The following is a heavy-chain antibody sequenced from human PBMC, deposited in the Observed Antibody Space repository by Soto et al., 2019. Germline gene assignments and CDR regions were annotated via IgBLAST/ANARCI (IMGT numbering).Heavy chain of an antibody. CDR3: IRVLCIGGSFYMNY. J-gene: IGHJ4*02. V-gene: IGHV4-30-4*08. CDR1: GGSISSGDYY. D-gene: IGHD2-15*01. Sequence: SETLSLTCTVSGGSISSGDYYWSWIRQPPGKGLEWIGFIYYSENTFYNPSLGSRVTISLNTSKNKFSLKLNSVTAAITVVYYCIRVLCIGGSFYMNYWGQGTLVTVSS. CDR2: IYYSENT.